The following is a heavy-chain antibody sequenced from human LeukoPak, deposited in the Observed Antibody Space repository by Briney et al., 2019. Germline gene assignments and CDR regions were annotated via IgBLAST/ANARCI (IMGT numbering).Heavy chain of an antibody. V-gene: IGHV3-9*01. D-gene: IGHD2-21*01. CDR1: GFTFDDYA. Sequence: GGSLRLSCAASGFTFDDYAMHWVRQAPGKGPEWVSGISWNSGSIGYADSVKGRFTISRDNAKNSLYLEMNSLRAEDTALYYCAKGLLRYYYYGMDVWGQGTTVTVSS. CDR3: AKGLLRYYYYGMDV. J-gene: IGHJ6*02. CDR2: ISWNSGSI.